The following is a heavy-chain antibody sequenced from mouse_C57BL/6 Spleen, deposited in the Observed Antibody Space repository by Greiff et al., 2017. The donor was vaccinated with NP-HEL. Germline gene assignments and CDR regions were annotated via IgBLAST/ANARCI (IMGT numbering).Heavy chain of an antibody. J-gene: IGHJ4*01. Sequence: EVKLMESGGGLVKPGGSLKLSCAASGFTFSSYAMSWVRQTPEKRLEWVATISDGGSYTYYPDNVKGRFTISRDNAKNNLYLQMSHLKSEDTAMYYCAREDYDGYYLYYAMDYWGQGTSVTVSS. CDR2: ISDGGSYT. CDR3: AREDYDGYYLYYAMDY. D-gene: IGHD2-3*01. CDR1: GFTFSSYA. V-gene: IGHV5-4*01.